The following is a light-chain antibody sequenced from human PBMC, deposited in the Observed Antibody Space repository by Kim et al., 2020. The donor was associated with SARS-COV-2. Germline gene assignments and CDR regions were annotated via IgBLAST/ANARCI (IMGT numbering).Light chain of an antibody. J-gene: IGLJ2*01. CDR1: RVESED. CDR2: NDH. Sequence: GKTKRITSAGTRVESEDVNWYQQQQGQAPGPVMDNDHDRTAGIAERYSGSSSENTDTLTISRGEAEDEDDDDCQVWESSSGHVIFGGGTQLTVL. V-gene: IGLV3-21*01. CDR3: QVWESSSGHVI.